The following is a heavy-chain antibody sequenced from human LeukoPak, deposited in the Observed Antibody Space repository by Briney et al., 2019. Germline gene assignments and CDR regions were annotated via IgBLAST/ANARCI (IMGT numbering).Heavy chain of an antibody. CDR2: INPNSGGT. Sequence: GASVKVSCKASGYTFTGYYMHWVRQAPGQGLERMGRINPNSGGTNYAQKFQGRVTMTRDTSISTAYMELSRLRSDDTAVYYCARAGMMWFGELHNWFDPWGQGTLVTVSS. CDR3: ARAGMMWFGELHNWFDP. V-gene: IGHV1-2*06. CDR1: GYTFTGYY. D-gene: IGHD3-10*01. J-gene: IGHJ5*02.